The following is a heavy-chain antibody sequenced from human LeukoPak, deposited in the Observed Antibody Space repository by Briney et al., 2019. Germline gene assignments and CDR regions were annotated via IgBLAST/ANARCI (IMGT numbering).Heavy chain of an antibody. D-gene: IGHD2-2*02. V-gene: IGHV4-61*02. CDR2: IYTSGST. CDR1: GGSISSGSYY. J-gene: IGHJ6*03. CDR3: ARDREVVPAAIADPYYYYMDV. Sequence: SETLSLTCTVSGGSISSGSYYWSWIRQPAGKGLEWIGRIYTSGSTNYNPSLKSRVTISVDTSKNQFSLKLSSVTAADTAVYYCARDREVVPAAIADPYYYYMDVWGKGTTVTVSS.